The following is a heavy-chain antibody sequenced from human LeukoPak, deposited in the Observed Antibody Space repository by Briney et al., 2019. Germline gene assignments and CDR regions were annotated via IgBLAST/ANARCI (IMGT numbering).Heavy chain of an antibody. Sequence: GGSLRLSCAASGFTFSNYAMTWVRRAPGKGLEWVSGISGTGGGTYYADSVKGRFTISRDYSKNTLYLLMNSLRAEDTAVYYCAKMASSGSNSVPVTWGQGALVTVSP. CDR2: ISGTGGGT. J-gene: IGHJ5*02. V-gene: IGHV3-23*01. CDR1: GFTFSNYA. CDR3: AKMASSGSNSVPVT. D-gene: IGHD4/OR15-4a*01.